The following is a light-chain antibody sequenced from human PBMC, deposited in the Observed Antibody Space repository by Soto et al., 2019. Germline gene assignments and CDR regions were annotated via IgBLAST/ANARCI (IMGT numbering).Light chain of an antibody. Sequence: DIQMTQSPSSLSASIGDRVTTSCQASQDIGNFLNWYQQKPGKAPYLLIYDASNLDTGVSSRFSGRGSGRQFSITITSLQPDDVATYFCQQYGSLPITFGQGTRLDIK. V-gene: IGKV1-33*01. J-gene: IGKJ5*01. CDR1: QDIGNF. CDR2: DAS. CDR3: QQYGSLPIT.